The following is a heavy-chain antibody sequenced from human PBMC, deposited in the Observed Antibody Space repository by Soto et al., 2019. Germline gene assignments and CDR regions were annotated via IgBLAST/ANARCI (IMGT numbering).Heavy chain of an antibody. D-gene: IGHD3-10*01. J-gene: IGHJ6*02. CDR3: AKDLMVGVTMVRGVSYYDYYGMDV. CDR1: GFTFSTYA. V-gene: IGHV3-23*01. CDR2: ISGSGGST. Sequence: EVQLLESGGGLVQPGGSLRLSCAASGFTFSTYAMTWVRQAPGKGLEWVSTISGSGGSTYYADSVKGRFTISRDNSKNTLYLQMNSLRAEDTAVYHCAKDLMVGVTMVRGVSYYDYYGMDVWGQGTTVTVSS.